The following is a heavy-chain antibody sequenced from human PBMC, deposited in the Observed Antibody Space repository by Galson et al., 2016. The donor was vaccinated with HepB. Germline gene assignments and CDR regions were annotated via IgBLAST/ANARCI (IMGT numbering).Heavy chain of an antibody. CDR1: GFTFSTYT. Sequence: SLRLSCAASGFTFSTYTMNWVRQAPGKGLEWVSYISSTSTYIDYADSVKGRFTISRENAKNSLYLQMNSLRAEDMAVYYCARDRSRFSSGYYTGARDVFATWGQGTVVTVSS. CDR2: ISSTSTYI. CDR3: ARDRSRFSSGYYTGARDVFAT. D-gene: IGHD3-3*01. J-gene: IGHJ3*02. V-gene: IGHV3-21*01.